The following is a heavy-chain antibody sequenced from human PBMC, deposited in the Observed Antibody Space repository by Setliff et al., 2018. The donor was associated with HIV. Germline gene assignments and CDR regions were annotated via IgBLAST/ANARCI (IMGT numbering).Heavy chain of an antibody. CDR3: VRGSGYYYFDN. J-gene: IGHJ4*02. CDR2: MNTDGSST. D-gene: IGHD3-22*01. Sequence: PGGSLRLSCTASGFTLGDYAVNWVRQAPGKGLVWVFGMNTDGSSTRYADSVKGRFTISRDNAKNMLYLQMNSLSADDTAVYYCVRGSGYYYFDNWGQGALVTVSS. CDR1: GFTLGDYA. V-gene: IGHV3-74*01.